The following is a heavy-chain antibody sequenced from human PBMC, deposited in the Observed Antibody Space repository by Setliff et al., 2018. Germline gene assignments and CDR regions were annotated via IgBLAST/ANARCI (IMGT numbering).Heavy chain of an antibody. CDR1: GYTFTGYY. Sequence: SVKVSCKASGYTFTGYYMHWVRQAPGQGLEWMGWINPNSGGTNYAQKFQGRVTMTRDTSISTAHMELSRLRSDDTAVYYCARGGGSSSWYDAFDIWGQGTMVTVSS. D-gene: IGHD6-13*01. J-gene: IGHJ3*02. CDR3: ARGGGSSSWYDAFDI. CDR2: INPNSGGT. V-gene: IGHV1-2*02.